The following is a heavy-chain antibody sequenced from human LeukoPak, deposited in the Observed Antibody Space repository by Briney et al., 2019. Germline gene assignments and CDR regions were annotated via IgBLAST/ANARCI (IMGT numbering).Heavy chain of an antibody. V-gene: IGHV4-30-2*01. J-gene: IGHJ3*02. D-gene: IGHD5-18*01. CDR3: TRTWIQGLLKEYAFDI. CDR2: IYHSGST. Sequence: SETLSLTCAVFGGSISSGGYSWSWIRQPPGNGLEWIGYIYHSGSTYYNPSLKSRVTISVDRSKNQFSLKLSSVTAADTAVYYCTRTWIQGLLKEYAFDIWGQGTMVTVSS. CDR1: GGSISSGGYS.